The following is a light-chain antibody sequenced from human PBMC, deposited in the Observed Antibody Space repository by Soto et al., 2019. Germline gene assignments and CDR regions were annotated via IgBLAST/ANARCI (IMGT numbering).Light chain of an antibody. CDR2: GAS. Sequence: DIVLTQSPGPLSLSPGERATLPCRASQSVSSSYLAWYQQKPGQAPRLLIDGASSRATGIPDRFNGSGSPTDFTRTISRLQPEGCAMYCCQPYGSSLLLLFGPGTKVDIK. V-gene: IGKV3-20*01. CDR3: QPYGSSLLLL. CDR1: QSVSSSY. J-gene: IGKJ3*01.